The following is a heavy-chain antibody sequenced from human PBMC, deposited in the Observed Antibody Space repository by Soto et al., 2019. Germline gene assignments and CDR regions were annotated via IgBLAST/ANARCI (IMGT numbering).Heavy chain of an antibody. J-gene: IGHJ6*02. D-gene: IGHD3-3*01. V-gene: IGHV3-13*01. CDR1: GFTFSSYD. Sequence: EVQLVESGGGLVQPGGSLRLSCAASGFTFSSYDMHWVRQATGKGLEWVSAIGTAGDTYYPGSVKGRFTISRENAKNSLYLQMNSLRAEDTAVYYCARSSGFWSGYMGGMDFWGQGTTVTVSS. CDR3: ARSSGFWSGYMGGMDF. CDR2: IGTAGDT.